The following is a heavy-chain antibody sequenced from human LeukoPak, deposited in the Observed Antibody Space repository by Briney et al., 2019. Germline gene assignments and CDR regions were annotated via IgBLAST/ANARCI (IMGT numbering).Heavy chain of an antibody. CDR1: GYTFTNYY. CDR2: INPSGGTT. CDR3: ARNVGSGFDI. J-gene: IGHJ3*02. D-gene: IGHD1-26*01. Sequence: GASVKVSCKATGYTFTNYYIHWVRQAPGQGLEWMRMINPSGGTTSYAQKFQGRVTMTRDTSTSTVYMELSSLRSEDTDVYYCARNVGSGFDIWGQGTMVTVSS. V-gene: IGHV1-46*01.